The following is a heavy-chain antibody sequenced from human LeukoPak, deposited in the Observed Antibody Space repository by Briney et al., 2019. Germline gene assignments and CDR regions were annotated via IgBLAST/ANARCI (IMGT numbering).Heavy chain of an antibody. V-gene: IGHV1-46*01. J-gene: IGHJ3*01. CDR3: ARVADAFDF. CDR2: INPSGGST. CDR1: GYTFTSYY. Sequence: ASVKVSCKASGYTFTSYYIHWVRQAPGQGLQWMRGINPSGGSTSYAQKFQGRVTMTRDMSTSTVYMELSSLRSEDSAVYYCARVADAFDFWGQGTMVTVSS.